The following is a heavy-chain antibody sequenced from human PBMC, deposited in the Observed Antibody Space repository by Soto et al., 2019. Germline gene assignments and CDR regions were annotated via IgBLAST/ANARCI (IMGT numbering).Heavy chain of an antibody. Sequence: EVQLLESGGGLVQPGGSLRLSCAASGFTLSSYAMSRVRQAPGKGLEWVSAISGSGGSTYYADSVKGRFTISRDTSKNTLYLQMNSLRAEDTAVYYCAPCPGGRQKYSSSFFFDYWGQGTLVTVSS. V-gene: IGHV3-23*01. CDR3: APCPGGRQKYSSSFFFDY. J-gene: IGHJ4*02. D-gene: IGHD6-13*01. CDR1: GFTLSSYA. CDR2: ISGSGGST.